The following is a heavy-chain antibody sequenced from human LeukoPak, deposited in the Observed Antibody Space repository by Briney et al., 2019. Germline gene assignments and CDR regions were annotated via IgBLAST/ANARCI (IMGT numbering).Heavy chain of an antibody. V-gene: IGHV4-34*01. CDR1: GGSFSGYY. CDR2: INHSGST. Sequence: SETLSLTCAVYGGSFSGYYWSWLRQPPGKGLEWIGEINHSGSTNYNPSLKSRVTISVDTSKNQFSLKLSSVTAADTAVYYCARGMVVVAATKGFDPWGQGTLVTVSS. D-gene: IGHD2-15*01. J-gene: IGHJ5*02. CDR3: ARGMVVVAATKGFDP.